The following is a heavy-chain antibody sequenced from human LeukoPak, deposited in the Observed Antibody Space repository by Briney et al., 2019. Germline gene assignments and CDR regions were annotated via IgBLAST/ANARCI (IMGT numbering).Heavy chain of an antibody. D-gene: IGHD4-17*01. CDR1: GFTFSSYA. V-gene: IGHV3-30-3*01. CDR2: ISYDGSNK. J-gene: IGHJ4*02. CDR3: ARTYGDYDY. Sequence: GGSLRLSCAASGFTFSSYAMHWVRQAPGKGLEWVAVISYDGSNKYYADSVKGRFTISRDNSKNTLYLQMNSLRAEDTAVYYCARTYGDYDYWGQGTLVTVSS.